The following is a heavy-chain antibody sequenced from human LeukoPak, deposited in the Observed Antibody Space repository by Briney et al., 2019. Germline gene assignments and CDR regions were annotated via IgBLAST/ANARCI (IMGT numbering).Heavy chain of an antibody. D-gene: IGHD6-19*01. J-gene: IGHJ4*02. Sequence: GGSLRLSCTASGFTFSSYGMNWFRQAPGKGLEWLSQIGHSGRSVYYADSVKGRITVSRDNAKKSMYLQLNTLRVEDTGIYYCARDGSGWSRDYWAQGTLVSVSS. CDR2: IGHSGRSV. CDR3: ARDGSGWSRDY. CDR1: GFTFSSYG. V-gene: IGHV3-48*03.